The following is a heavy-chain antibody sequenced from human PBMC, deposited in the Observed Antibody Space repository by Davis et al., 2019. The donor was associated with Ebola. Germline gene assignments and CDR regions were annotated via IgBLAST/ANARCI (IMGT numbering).Heavy chain of an antibody. V-gene: IGHV4-31*03. CDR2: IHYSGST. J-gene: IGHJ4*02. D-gene: IGHD1-1*01. Sequence: SETLSLTCTVSGGSISRDDYYWSWIRQHPGKGLDRIGYIHYSGSTYSNPSLKSRLYISVDTSKNQFSLKLSSVTAADTAVYYCARGLYPWELDYWGKGTLVTVSS. CDR1: GGSISRDDYY. CDR3: ARGLYPWELDY.